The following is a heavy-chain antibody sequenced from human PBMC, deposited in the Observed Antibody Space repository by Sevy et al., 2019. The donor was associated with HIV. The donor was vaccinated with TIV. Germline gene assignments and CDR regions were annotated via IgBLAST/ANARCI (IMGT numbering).Heavy chain of an antibody. J-gene: IGHJ6*02. Sequence: SETLSLTCTVSGXXISSYYWSWIRXPPGKGLEWIGYIYYTGSTNYNPSLKSRVTISVDTSKNQFSLKLSSVTAADTAVHYCARELISGRYYXMDVWGQGTTVTVSS. CDR2: IYYTGST. D-gene: IGHD6-19*01. CDR1: GXXISSYY. V-gene: IGHV4-59*01. CDR3: ARELISGRYYXMDV.